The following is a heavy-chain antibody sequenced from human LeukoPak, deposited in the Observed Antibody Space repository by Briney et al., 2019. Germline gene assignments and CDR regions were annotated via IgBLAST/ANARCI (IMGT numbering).Heavy chain of an antibody. D-gene: IGHD2-2*01. CDR3: ARSPALEY. J-gene: IGHJ4*02. CDR2: TFYRSKWYN. Sequence: SQTLSLTCDTSGDIVSNNSATWNWIRQSPSRGLEWLGRTFYRSKWYNDYAVSVKGRITINPDTSKNQFSLQLNSVTPEDTAVYYCARSPALEYWGQGTLVTVSS. CDR1: GDIVSNNSAT. V-gene: IGHV6-1*01.